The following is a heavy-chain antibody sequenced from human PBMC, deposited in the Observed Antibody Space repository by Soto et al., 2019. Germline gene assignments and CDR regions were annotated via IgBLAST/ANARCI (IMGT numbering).Heavy chain of an antibody. CDR3: ARDRGTMVRGFIDFEY. CDR1: GGSISSVDYY. D-gene: IGHD3-10*01. CDR2: IYYSGST. Sequence: QVQLQESGPGLVKPSQTLSLTCTVSGGSISSVDYYWGWIRQHPGRGLEWIGYIYYSGSTYYNPSLKSRVTISVDTSQNQFSLKLRSVTAADTAVYYCARDRGTMVRGFIDFEYWGQGTLVTVSS. V-gene: IGHV4-31*03. J-gene: IGHJ4*02.